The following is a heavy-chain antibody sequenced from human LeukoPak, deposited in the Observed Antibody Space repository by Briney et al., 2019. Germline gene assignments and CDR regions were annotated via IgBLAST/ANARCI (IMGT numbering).Heavy chain of an antibody. Sequence: PSETPSLTCAVYGGSFSGYYWSWIRQPPGKGLEWIGEINHSGSTNYNPSLKSRVTISVDTSKNQFSLKLSSVTAADTAVYYCARTDIVVVPADFDIWGQGTMVTVSS. D-gene: IGHD2-2*01. V-gene: IGHV4-34*01. CDR2: INHSGST. J-gene: IGHJ3*02. CDR1: GGSFSGYY. CDR3: ARTDIVVVPADFDI.